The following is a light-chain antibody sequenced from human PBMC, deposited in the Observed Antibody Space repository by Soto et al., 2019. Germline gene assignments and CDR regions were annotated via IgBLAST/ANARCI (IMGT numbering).Light chain of an antibody. J-gene: IGLJ3*02. Sequence: QSVLTQPPSVSGAPGQRVTISCTGSSSNIGAGYDVHWYQQLPGTAPKLLIYGNSNRPSGVPDRFSGSKSGTSASLAITGRRAADEADYYCQSYDSSLSGWVFGGGTKLTVL. CDR1: SSNIGAGYD. CDR2: GNS. V-gene: IGLV1-40*01. CDR3: QSYDSSLSGWV.